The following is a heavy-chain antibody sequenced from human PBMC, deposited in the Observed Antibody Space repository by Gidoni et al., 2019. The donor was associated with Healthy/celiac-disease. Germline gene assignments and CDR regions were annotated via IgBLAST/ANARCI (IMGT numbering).Heavy chain of an antibody. CDR3: AREPRGVAYYGSGSYYSFFDY. Sequence: QVQLVQSGAEVKKPGASVKVSCKASGYTFTSYYMHWVRQAPGQGLEWMGIINPSGGSTSYAQKFQGRVTMTRDTSTSTVYMELSSLRSEDTAVYYCAREPRGVAYYGSGSYYSFFDYWGQGTLVTVSS. D-gene: IGHD3-10*01. J-gene: IGHJ4*02. CDR1: GYTFTSYY. CDR2: INPSGGST. V-gene: IGHV1-46*01.